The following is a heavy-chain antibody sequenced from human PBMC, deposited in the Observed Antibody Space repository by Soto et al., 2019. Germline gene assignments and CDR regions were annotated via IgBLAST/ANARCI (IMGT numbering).Heavy chain of an antibody. D-gene: IGHD3-10*01. Sequence: VQLVESGGGVVQPGRSLRLSCAASGFTFSSYGMHWVRQAPGKGLEWVAVISYDGSNKYYADSVKGRFTISRDNSKNTLYLQMNSLRAEDTAVYYCAKDGNYYGSGSHGDVWGQGTTVTVSS. CDR3: AKDGNYYGSGSHGDV. J-gene: IGHJ6*02. CDR2: ISYDGSNK. CDR1: GFTFSSYG. V-gene: IGHV3-30*18.